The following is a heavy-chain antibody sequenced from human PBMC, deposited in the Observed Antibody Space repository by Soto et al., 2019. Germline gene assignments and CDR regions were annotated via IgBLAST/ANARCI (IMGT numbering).Heavy chain of an antibody. Sequence: QVQLVQSGAEVKKPGASVKVSCKASGYTFTSYAMHWVRQAPGQRLEWMGWINAGNGNTKYSQKFQGRVTITRDTSASTAYMELSSLRSEDTAVYYCAREEYSKGVKGWFDPWGQGTLVTVSS. CDR3: AREEYSKGVKGWFDP. CDR2: INAGNGNT. V-gene: IGHV1-3*01. J-gene: IGHJ5*02. D-gene: IGHD4-4*01. CDR1: GYTFTSYA.